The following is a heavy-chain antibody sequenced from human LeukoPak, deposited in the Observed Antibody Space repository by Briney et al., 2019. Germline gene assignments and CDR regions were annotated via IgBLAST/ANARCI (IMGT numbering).Heavy chain of an antibody. CDR1: GYSITSSNW. V-gene: IGHV4-4*02. CDR2: IWHSGST. D-gene: IGHD1-14*01. CDR3: AFYNRGWYFDY. Sequence: SGTLSLTCAVSGYSITSSNWWSWVRQPPGKGLEWIGEIWHSGSTNYNPSLRSRVAISVDKSKNQFSLKLSSVTAADTAMYYCAFYNRGWYFDYWGRGTLVTVSS. J-gene: IGHJ4*02.